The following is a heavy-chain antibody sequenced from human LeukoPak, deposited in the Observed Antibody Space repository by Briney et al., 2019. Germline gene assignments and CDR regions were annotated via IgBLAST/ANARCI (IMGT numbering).Heavy chain of an antibody. CDR3: ARDRARSKDY. Sequence: GGSLRLSCAASGFTFSSYSMNWVRQAPGKGLAWVSYISSSSSTIYYADSVKGRFTISRDNAKNSLYLQMNSLRAEDTAVYYCARDRARSKDYWGQGTLVTVSS. CDR1: GFTFSSYS. V-gene: IGHV3-48*01. D-gene: IGHD2-2*01. J-gene: IGHJ4*02. CDR2: ISSSSSTI.